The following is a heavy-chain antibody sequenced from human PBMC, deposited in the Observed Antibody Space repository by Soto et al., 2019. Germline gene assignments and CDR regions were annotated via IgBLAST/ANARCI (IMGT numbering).Heavy chain of an antibody. D-gene: IGHD3-3*01. V-gene: IGHV4-34*01. J-gene: IGHJ6*02. CDR2: INHSGST. Sequence: SETLSLTCAVYGGSFSGYYWSWIRQPPGKGLEWIGEINHSGSTNYNPSLKSRVTISVDTSKNQFSLKLSSVTAADTAVYYCARRPFWSGYYPYYYYYGMDVWGQGTTVT. CDR3: ARRPFWSGYYPYYYYYGMDV. CDR1: GGSFSGYY.